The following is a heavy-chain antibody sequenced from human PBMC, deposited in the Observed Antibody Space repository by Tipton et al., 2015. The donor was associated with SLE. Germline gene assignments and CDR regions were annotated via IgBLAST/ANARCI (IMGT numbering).Heavy chain of an antibody. Sequence: SLRLSCAASGFRFEDYAMHWVRQAPGKGLEWVAGFSWTSGNMRYAGSVKGRFTISRDNAKSSLYLQMNSLRVEDTAVYYCVRGGAARPDYWGQGILVTVSS. V-gene: IGHV3-9*01. D-gene: IGHD6-6*01. J-gene: IGHJ4*02. CDR2: FSWTSGNM. CDR3: VRGGAARPDY. CDR1: GFRFEDYA.